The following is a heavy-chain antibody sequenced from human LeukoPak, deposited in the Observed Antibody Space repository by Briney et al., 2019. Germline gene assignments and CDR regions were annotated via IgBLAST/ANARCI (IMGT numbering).Heavy chain of an antibody. Sequence: GGSLRLSCAASGFTFSSAWMSWVRQAPGKGLEWVGRIKSKTDGGTTDYAAPVEGRFTISRDDSKNTLYLQMNSLKTEDTAVYYCTTGVVMSYFDYWGQGTLVTVSS. V-gene: IGHV3-15*01. CDR3: TTGVVMSYFDY. CDR2: IKSKTDGGTT. J-gene: IGHJ4*02. CDR1: GFTFSSAW. D-gene: IGHD3-3*01.